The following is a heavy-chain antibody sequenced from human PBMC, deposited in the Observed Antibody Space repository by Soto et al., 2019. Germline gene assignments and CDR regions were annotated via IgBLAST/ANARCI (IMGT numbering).Heavy chain of an antibody. CDR1: GDSVSSNNIA. Sequence: SLTLALTCAVSGDSVSSNNIAWNWLRQSPWRGLEWXGRXXYXSXXXNXXAVSVRSRITINLDTSKNQCSLQLNSVTPEDTAVYYCARGRWSTFDYWGQGAQVTVSS. D-gene: IGHD2-15*01. J-gene: IGHJ4*02. CDR3: ARGRWSTFDY. CDR2: XXYXSXXXN. V-gene: IGHV6-1*01.